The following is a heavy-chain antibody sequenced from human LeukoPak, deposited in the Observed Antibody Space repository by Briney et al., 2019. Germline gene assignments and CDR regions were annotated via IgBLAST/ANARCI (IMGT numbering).Heavy chain of an antibody. D-gene: IGHD2-2*01. Sequence: KPSETLSLTCAVYGGSLSGYYWSWICQPPGKGLEWIGEINHSGSTNYNPSLKSRVTISVDTSKNQFSLKLSSVTAADTAVYYCARSYCSSTSCYAVGGGWFDPWGQETLVTVSS. CDR2: INHSGST. V-gene: IGHV4-34*01. J-gene: IGHJ5*02. CDR3: ARSYCSSTSCYAVGGGWFDP. CDR1: GGSLSGYY.